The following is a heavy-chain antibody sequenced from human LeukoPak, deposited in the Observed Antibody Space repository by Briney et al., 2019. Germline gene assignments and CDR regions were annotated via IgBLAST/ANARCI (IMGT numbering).Heavy chain of an antibody. CDR3: ARDRSSGYYYNRDAFDI. V-gene: IGHV3-48*01. CDR2: ISSSSSTI. D-gene: IGHD3-22*01. Sequence: PGGSLRLSCAASGFTFSSYSMNWVRQAPGKGLEWVSYISSSSSTIYYADSVKGRFTISRDNAKNSLYLQMNSLRAEDTAVYYCARDRSSGYYYNRDAFDIWGQGTMVTVSS. J-gene: IGHJ3*02. CDR1: GFTFSSYS.